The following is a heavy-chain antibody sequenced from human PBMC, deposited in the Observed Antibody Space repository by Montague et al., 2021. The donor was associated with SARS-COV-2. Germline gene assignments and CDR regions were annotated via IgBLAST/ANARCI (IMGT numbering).Heavy chain of an antibody. CDR3: TSGREGNYNVMDV. J-gene: IGHJ6*02. CDR2: TYYRSKWYN. Sequence: CAISGDSVSRNSATWNWVRQSPSRGLEWLGRTYYRSKWYNDYAVSVRGRVTINPDTTKNQFSLQRNSVTPEDTAIYYCTSGREGNYNVMDVWGQGTTVTVSS. V-gene: IGHV6-1*01. CDR1: GDSVSRNSAT. D-gene: IGHD1-1*01.